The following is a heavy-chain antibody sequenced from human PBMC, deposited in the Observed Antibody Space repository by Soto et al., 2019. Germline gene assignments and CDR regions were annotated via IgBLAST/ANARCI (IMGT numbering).Heavy chain of an antibody. CDR2: VYYSGST. CDR3: ARDGRGYDFWSGSLD. Sequence: SETLSLTCTVSGGSISSSYWNWIRQPPGKGLEYIGCVYYSGSTNYNPSLKSRVTISVDTSRNEFSLKLSSVTAADTAVYYCARDGRGYDFWSGSLDWGQGTLVTVSS. CDR1: GGSISSSY. J-gene: IGHJ4*02. V-gene: IGHV4-59*01. D-gene: IGHD3-3*01.